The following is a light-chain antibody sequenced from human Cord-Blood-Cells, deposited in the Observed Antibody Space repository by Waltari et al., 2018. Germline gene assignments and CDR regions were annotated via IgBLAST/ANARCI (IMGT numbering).Light chain of an antibody. V-gene: IGKV1-39*01. Sequence: DIQMTQSPSSLSASVGDRVTITCRASQSISSYLNWYQHKPGKAPKVLIYAASSVQSGVPSRFSGSVSGTDFTLTISSLQPEDFATYYCQQSYSTPPTFGQGTKLEIK. J-gene: IGKJ2*01. CDR2: AAS. CDR1: QSISSY. CDR3: QQSYSTPPT.